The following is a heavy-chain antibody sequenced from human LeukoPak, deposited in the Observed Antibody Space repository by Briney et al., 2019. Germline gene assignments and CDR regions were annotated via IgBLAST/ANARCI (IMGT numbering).Heavy chain of an antibody. Sequence: GGSLRLSCIASGFTFSNAWMNWVRQAPGKGLEWVGRIKRKTDGGTTDYDAPVKGRFTISRDDSKNTLYLQMNSLETEDTAVYYCTTNDAFDIWGQGTMVTVSS. V-gene: IGHV3-15*01. CDR3: TTNDAFDI. CDR2: IKRKTDGGTT. J-gene: IGHJ3*02. CDR1: GFTFSNAW.